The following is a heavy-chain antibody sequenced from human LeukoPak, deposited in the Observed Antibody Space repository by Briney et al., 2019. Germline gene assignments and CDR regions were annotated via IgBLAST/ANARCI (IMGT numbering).Heavy chain of an antibody. CDR2: INPNSGGT. Sequence: ASVNVSCKASGYTFTGYYMHWVRQAPGQGLEWMGWINPNSGGTNYAQKFQGRVTMTRDTSIGTAYMELSRLRSDDTAVYYCATDRAYCGGDCYPTVFDYWGQGTLVTVSS. J-gene: IGHJ4*02. CDR1: GYTFTGYY. CDR3: ATDRAYCGGDCYPTVFDY. V-gene: IGHV1-2*02. D-gene: IGHD2-21*02.